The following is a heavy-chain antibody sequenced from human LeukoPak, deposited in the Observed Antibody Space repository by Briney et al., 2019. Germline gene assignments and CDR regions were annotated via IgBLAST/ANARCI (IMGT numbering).Heavy chain of an antibody. J-gene: IGHJ4*02. V-gene: IGHV3-23*01. CDR2: IGSSGGGI. D-gene: IGHD7-27*01. Sequence: GGSLRLSCAASGFTFSTYTMYWVRHPPGKGLEWVSLIGSSGGGIHHADSVKGRFTISRDNSKNALYLQMNSLRVEDTAVYYCAIDPNWGTHSWGQGVLVTVSS. CDR3: AIDPNWGTHS. CDR1: GFTFSTYT.